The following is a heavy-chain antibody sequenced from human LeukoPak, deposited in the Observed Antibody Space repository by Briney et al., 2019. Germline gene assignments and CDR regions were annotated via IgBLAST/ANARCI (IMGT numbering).Heavy chain of an antibody. CDR3: ARGSRLPLDY. CDR1: GGSFTDYY. D-gene: IGHD4-11*01. J-gene: IGHJ4*02. Sequence: SETLSLTCAVYGGSFTDYYWSWIRQFPGKGLEWIGEISHSGNTNLNPSLESRVTISMGTSNYQFSLKLTSVTAADTAVYYCARGSRLPLDYWGQRSLVTVSS. V-gene: IGHV4-34*01. CDR2: ISHSGNT.